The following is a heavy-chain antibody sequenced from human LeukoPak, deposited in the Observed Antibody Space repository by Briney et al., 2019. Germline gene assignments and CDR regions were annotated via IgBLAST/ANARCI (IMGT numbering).Heavy chain of an antibody. CDR1: GGTFSSYA. CDR2: IIPIFGTA. Sequence: ASVKVSCKASGGTFSSYAISWVRQAPGQGLEWMGGIIPIFGTANYAQKFQGRVTITADESTSTAYMELSSLRSEDTAVYYCARDVITMVRGAQSAGIYYYYGMDVWGQGTTVTVSS. J-gene: IGHJ6*02. D-gene: IGHD3-10*01. CDR3: ARDVITMVRGAQSAGIYYYYGMDV. V-gene: IGHV1-69*13.